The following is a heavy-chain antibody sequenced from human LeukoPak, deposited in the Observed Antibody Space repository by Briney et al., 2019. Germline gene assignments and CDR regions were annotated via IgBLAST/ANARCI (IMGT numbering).Heavy chain of an antibody. J-gene: IGHJ4*02. CDR1: GFTFSSFE. CDR2: ISSGGSTI. CDR3: AKDRSIGTYYTFDH. V-gene: IGHV3-48*03. Sequence: GGSLRLSCAASGFTFSSFEMKWVRQAPGKGLEWVSYISSGGSTIYYADPVKGRFTVSRDNSKNSLYLQMSSLTAADTAVYYCAKDRSIGTYYTFDHWGQGTLVTVSS. D-gene: IGHD1-26*01.